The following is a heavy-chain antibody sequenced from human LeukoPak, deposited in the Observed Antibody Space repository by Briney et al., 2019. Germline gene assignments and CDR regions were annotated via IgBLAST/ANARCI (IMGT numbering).Heavy chain of an antibody. J-gene: IGHJ4*02. Sequence: SETLSLTCTVSGGSISNGSYYWSWIRQPAGKGLEWIGRIYTSGSTNYNPSLKSRVTISVDTSNNQYSLKLSSVTAADTAVYYCARAITINFDYWGQGTLVTVSS. CDR1: GGSISNGSYY. CDR3: ARAITINFDY. D-gene: IGHD3-3*01. CDR2: IYTSGST. V-gene: IGHV4-61*02.